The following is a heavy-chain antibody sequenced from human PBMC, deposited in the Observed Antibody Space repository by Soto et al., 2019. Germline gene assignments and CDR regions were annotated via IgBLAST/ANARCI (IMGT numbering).Heavy chain of an antibody. Sequence: EVQLVESGGGLVQPGGSLRVSCAASGFSFTSYWMSWVRQAPGKGLEWVANIKEDGSAKYYVDSVKGRFTISRDNAKNSLYLQMSSLRAEDTAVYYCAREDFYRFDYWGQGNLVTVSS. CDR3: AREDFYRFDY. CDR2: IKEDGSAK. J-gene: IGHJ4*02. CDR1: GFSFTSYW. V-gene: IGHV3-7*01.